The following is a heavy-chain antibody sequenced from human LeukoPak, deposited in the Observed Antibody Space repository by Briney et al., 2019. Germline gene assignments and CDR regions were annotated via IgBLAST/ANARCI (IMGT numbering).Heavy chain of an antibody. CDR2: IYYSGST. CDR1: GGSISSSSYY. V-gene: IGHV4-39*07. J-gene: IGHJ6*02. D-gene: IGHD3-3*01. Sequence: SETLSLTCTVSGGSISSSSYYWGWIRQPPGKGLEWIGSIYYSGSTYYNPSLKSRVTISVDTSKNQFSLKLSSVTAADTAVYYCARLTYYDFWSGPKYYGMDVWGQGTTVTVSS. CDR3: ARLTYYDFWSGPKYYGMDV.